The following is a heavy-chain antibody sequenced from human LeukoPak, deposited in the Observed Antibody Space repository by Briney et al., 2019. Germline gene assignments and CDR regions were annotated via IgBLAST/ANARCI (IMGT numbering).Heavy chain of an antibody. J-gene: IGHJ4*02. V-gene: IGHV1-2*02. CDR1: GYTFTGYY. D-gene: IGHD3-9*01. CDR2: INPNSGGT. CDR3: ARDDRSSDGMTHYDILTGYYYY. Sequence: ASVKVSCKASGYTFTGYYMHWVRQAHGQGLEWVGWINPNSGGTNYAQKFQGRVTMTRDTSISTAYMELSRLRSDDTAVYYCARDDRSSDGMTHYDILTGYYYYWGQGTLVTVSS.